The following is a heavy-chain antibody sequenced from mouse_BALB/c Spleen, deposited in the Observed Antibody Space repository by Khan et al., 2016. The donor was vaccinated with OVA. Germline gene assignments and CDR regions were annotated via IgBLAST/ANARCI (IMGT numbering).Heavy chain of an antibody. Sequence: QVQLKQSGAELVRPGASVKLSCKASGYTFTRYWINWVKQRPGQGLEWIGNIYPSDSYTDYDQKFKDKATLTVVKSSSTAYMQLSSPTSEDSAVYYCTRHGRSDDAMDYWGQGTSVTVSA. V-gene: IGHV1-69*02. J-gene: IGHJ4*01. CDR2: IYPSDSYT. CDR1: GYTFTRYW. D-gene: IGHD1-1*01. CDR3: TRHGRSDDAMDY.